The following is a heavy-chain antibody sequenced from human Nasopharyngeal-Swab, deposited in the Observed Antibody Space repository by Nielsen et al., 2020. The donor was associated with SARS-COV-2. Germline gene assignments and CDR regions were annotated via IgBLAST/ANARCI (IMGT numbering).Heavy chain of an antibody. Sequence: SETLSLTCTVPGGSISSSNYYWGGIRQPPGKGLEWIGSVNSGGSPYYNPSLKSRVTISVDTSKNQFSLKLSSVTAADTAVYYCVGLGYCNSASCYYYYGMDVWGQWTTVTVSS. J-gene: IGHJ6*02. CDR3: VGLGYCNSASCYYYYGMDV. D-gene: IGHD2-2*01. CDR1: GGSISSSNYY. V-gene: IGHV4-39*01. CDR2: VNSGGSP.